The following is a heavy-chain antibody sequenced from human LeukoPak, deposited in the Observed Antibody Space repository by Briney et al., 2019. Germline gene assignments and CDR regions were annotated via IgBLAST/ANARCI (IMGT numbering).Heavy chain of an antibody. CDR1: GFTFSSYA. Sequence: GGSLRLSCAASGFTFSSYAMSWVRQAPGKGLEWVSAISGSGGSTYYADSVKGRFAISRDNSKNTLYLQMNSLRAEDTAVYYCASLPYDFWSGYIDYWGQGTLVTVSS. J-gene: IGHJ4*02. CDR3: ASLPYDFWSGYIDY. D-gene: IGHD3-3*01. CDR2: ISGSGGST. V-gene: IGHV3-23*01.